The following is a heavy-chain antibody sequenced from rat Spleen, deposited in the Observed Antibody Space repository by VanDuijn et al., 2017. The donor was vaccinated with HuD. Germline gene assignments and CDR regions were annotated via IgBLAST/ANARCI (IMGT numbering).Heavy chain of an antibody. CDR3: SRGGATRFDY. D-gene: IGHD1-11*01. CDR2: IKHEDFTP. CDR1: GFTFSDFY. V-gene: IGHV5-22*01. Sequence: EVQLVESGGGLVQPGRSLKLSCAASGFTFSDFYMAWVRQAPKKGLEWVASIKHEDFTPYYRESVMGRFTVSRDNEQNTLYLQMNSLRSEDTATYYCSRGGATRFDYWGQGVMVTVSS. J-gene: IGHJ2*01.